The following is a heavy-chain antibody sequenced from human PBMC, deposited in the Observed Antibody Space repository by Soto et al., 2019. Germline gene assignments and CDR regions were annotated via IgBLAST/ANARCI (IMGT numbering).Heavy chain of an antibody. Sequence: ASVKVSCKTSGFTLSSSAVHWVRQARGHRLQWIGWIDVGSGNANYAQMDQERVTISRDMSTSTAYMELTSLRPEDTAVYYCAKGGMSPSRLRDYYGMDVWGQGTTVTVSS. CDR2: IDVGSGNA. D-gene: IGHD2-15*01. J-gene: IGHJ6*02. V-gene: IGHV1-58*01. CDR3: AKGGMSPSRLRDYYGMDV. CDR1: GFTLSSSA.